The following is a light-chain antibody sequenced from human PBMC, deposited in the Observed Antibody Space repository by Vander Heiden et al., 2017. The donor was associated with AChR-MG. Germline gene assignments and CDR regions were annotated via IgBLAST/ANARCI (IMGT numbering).Light chain of an antibody. CDR3: QAWDSSSTAV. CDR1: KLGNKS. V-gene: IGLV3-1*01. Sequence: SYELAQPPSLSVSPGQTATITCSGDKLGNKSASWYQQKPGQSPVLVIYEDSKRPSGIPERFSGSNSGNTATLTIGGTQAMDEADYYCQAWDSSSTAVFGGGTKLTVL. J-gene: IGLJ3*02. CDR2: EDS.